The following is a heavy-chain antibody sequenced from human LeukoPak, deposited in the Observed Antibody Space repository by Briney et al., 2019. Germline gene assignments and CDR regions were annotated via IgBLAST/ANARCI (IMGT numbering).Heavy chain of an antibody. Sequence: PSETLSLTCAVYGGSFSGYYWSWIRQPPGKGLEWIGEINHSGSTNYNPSLKSRVTISVDTSKNQFSLKLSSVTAADTAVYYCARGTRYGGTDYWGQGTLVTVSS. CDR1: GGSFSGYY. J-gene: IGHJ4*02. D-gene: IGHD4-23*01. V-gene: IGHV4-34*01. CDR2: INHSGST. CDR3: ARGTRYGGTDY.